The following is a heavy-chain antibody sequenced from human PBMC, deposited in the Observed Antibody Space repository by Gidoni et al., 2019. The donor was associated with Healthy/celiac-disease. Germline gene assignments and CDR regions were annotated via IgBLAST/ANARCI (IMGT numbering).Heavy chain of an antibody. J-gene: IGHJ4*02. Sequence: EVQLVESGGGLVKPGGSLRLSCAASGFTFSNAWMSWVRQAPGKGLEWVGRIKSKTDGGTTDYAAPVKGRFTISRDDSKNTLYLQMNSLKTEDTAVYYCTTDSVVPAAILRFLEWSRGDYWGQGTLVTVSS. CDR2: IKSKTDGGTT. D-gene: IGHD3-3*01. CDR3: TTDSVVPAAILRFLEWSRGDY. CDR1: GFTFSNAW. V-gene: IGHV3-15*01.